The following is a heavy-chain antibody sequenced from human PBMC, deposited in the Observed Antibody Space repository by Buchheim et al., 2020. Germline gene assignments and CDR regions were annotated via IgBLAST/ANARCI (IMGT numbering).Heavy chain of an antibody. J-gene: IGHJ4*02. CDR1: GFTFSSYA. CDR3: ARDRREYIDY. V-gene: IGHV3-30*04. CDR2: ISYDGSNK. D-gene: IGHD6-6*01. Sequence: QVQLVESGGGVVQPGRSLRLSCAASGFTFSSYAMHWVRQAPGKGLEWVAVISYDGSNKYYADSVKGRFTISSDNSKNTLYLQMNSLRAEDTAVYYCARDRREYIDYWGQGTL.